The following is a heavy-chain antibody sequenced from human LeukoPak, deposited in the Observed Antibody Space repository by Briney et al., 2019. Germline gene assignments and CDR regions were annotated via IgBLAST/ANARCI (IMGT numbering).Heavy chain of an antibody. Sequence: GESLKISCKGSGYYFTNYWIAWVRQMPGKGLEWMGFIYPGEANTRYSPSFQGQVTISADKSINTAYLQWSSLRASDTAMHYCVRHITTSSSSSHFDSWGQGTLVTVSS. CDR3: VRHITTSSSSSHFDS. V-gene: IGHV5-51*01. CDR2: IYPGEANT. D-gene: IGHD6-6*01. CDR1: GYYFTNYW. J-gene: IGHJ4*02.